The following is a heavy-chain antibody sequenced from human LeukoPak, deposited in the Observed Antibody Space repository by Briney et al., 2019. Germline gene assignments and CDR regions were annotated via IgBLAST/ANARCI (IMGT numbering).Heavy chain of an antibody. D-gene: IGHD1-26*01. Sequence: ASVKVSCKASGYTFTSYGISWVRQAPGQGLECMGWISAYNGNTNYAQKLQGRVTMTTDTSTSTAYMELRSLRSDDTAVYYCARGGGIVGATGRAFDIWGQGTMVTVSS. CDR1: GYTFTSYG. V-gene: IGHV1-18*04. CDR2: ISAYNGNT. J-gene: IGHJ3*02. CDR3: ARGGGIVGATGRAFDI.